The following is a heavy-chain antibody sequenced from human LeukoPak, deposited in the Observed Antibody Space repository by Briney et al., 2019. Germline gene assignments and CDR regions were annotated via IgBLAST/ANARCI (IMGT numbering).Heavy chain of an antibody. CDR2: IKRDGRMT. D-gene: IGHD1-26*01. Sequence: QSGGSVRLFCAASGFTLSRHWMHWLRQATGKGLVWGSRIKRDGRMTNRAESVKGRFTRSRDNAKNTLYVQMSRLSAGVKVVYYCVKQGAVGEFDIWGQGGLVTVSS. CDR3: VKQGAVGEFDI. V-gene: IGHV3-74*01. CDR1: GFTLSRHW. J-gene: IGHJ4*02.